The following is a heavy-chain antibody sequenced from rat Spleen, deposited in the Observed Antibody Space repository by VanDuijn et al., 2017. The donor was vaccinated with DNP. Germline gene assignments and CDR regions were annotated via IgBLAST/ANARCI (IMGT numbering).Heavy chain of an antibody. CDR3: AKSGGYYAMDA. CDR2: INTDGGST. Sequence: EVHLVESGGGLVQPGRSLKLSCAASGFTFKNHDMAWIRQAPGKGLEWVASINTDGGSTFYPDSVKGRFTVSRDNAENTIYLQMNSLRSEDTATYYCAKSGGYYAMDAWGQGTSVTVSS. J-gene: IGHJ4*01. D-gene: IGHD5-1*01. CDR1: GFTFKNHD. V-gene: IGHV5-58*01.